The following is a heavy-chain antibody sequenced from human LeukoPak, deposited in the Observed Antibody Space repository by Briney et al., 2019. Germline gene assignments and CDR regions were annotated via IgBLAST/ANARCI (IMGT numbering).Heavy chain of an antibody. CDR3: ARVRYDGSGYYSIYDY. D-gene: IGHD3-22*01. V-gene: IGHV3-21*01. J-gene: IGHJ4*02. CDR1: GFTFSSYT. Sequence: GGSLRLSCAASGFTFSSYTMNWVRQAPGKGLEWVSSISRSSVYIYYADSVKGRFTISRDNAKDSLFLQMSSLRAEDTAVYYCARVRYDGSGYYSIYDYWGQGTLVTVSS. CDR2: ISRSSVYI.